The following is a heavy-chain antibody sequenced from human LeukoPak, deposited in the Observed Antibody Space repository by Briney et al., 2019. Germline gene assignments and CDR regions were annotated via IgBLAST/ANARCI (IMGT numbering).Heavy chain of an antibody. J-gene: IGHJ4*02. V-gene: IGHV4-61*09. CDR2: IYTSGSI. Sequence: SETLSLTCTVSGGSISSGSYYWSWIRQPAGKGLECIGHIYTSGSINYNPSLKSRVTISVDTSKNQFSLKLSSVTAADTAVYYCARHKRVGATKHFDYWGQGTLVTVSS. CDR1: GGSISSGSYY. D-gene: IGHD1-26*01. CDR3: ARHKRVGATKHFDY.